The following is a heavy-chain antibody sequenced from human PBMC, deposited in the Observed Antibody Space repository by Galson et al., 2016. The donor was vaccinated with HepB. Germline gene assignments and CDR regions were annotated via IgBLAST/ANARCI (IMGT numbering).Heavy chain of an antibody. CDR2: TLYNGVEK. D-gene: IGHD2-15*01. V-gene: IGHV3-33*01. CDR3: ARDWDNIAVGQIDY. Sequence: SLRLSCAASGFIFSSYAMHWVRQAPGKGLEWVAGTLYNGVEKYYADSVKGRFTISRDNSKNTLSLQMTSLGAEDTGVYYCARDWDNIAVGQIDYWGQGILVIVSS. CDR1: GFIFSSYA. J-gene: IGHJ4*02.